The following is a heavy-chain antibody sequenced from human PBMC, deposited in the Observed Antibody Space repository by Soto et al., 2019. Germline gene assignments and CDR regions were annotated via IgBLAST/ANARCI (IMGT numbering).Heavy chain of an antibody. J-gene: IGHJ4*02. Sequence: SETLSLTCNVSGGSINSAGYYWSWIRQHPGKGLEWIGYIYYSGRTYYNPSLKSRVTISIDTSKTQFSLKLSSVTAADTAVYYCARVKKLFGIINVFHYWGQGTMVTVYS. V-gene: IGHV4-31*03. D-gene: IGHD3-3*01. CDR2: IYYSGRT. CDR1: GGSINSAGYY. CDR3: ARVKKLFGIINVFHY.